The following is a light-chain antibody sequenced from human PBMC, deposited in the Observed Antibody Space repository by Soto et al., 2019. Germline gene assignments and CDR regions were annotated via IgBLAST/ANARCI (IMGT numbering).Light chain of an antibody. J-gene: IGKJ5*01. CDR3: QPRSNWS. CDR2: DAS. V-gene: IGKV3-11*01. CDR1: QSVSSY. Sequence: EIVLTQSPATLSLSPGERATLSCRASQSVSSYLAWYQQKPGQAPRLLIYDASNRATGIPARFSRSGSGTDFALTISSLVPEDFAVYYCQPRSNWSFGQGTRLEIK.